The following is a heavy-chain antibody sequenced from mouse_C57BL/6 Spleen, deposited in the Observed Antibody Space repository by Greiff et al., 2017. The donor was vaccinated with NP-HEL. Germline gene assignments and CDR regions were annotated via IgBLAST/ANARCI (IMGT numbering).Heavy chain of an antibody. V-gene: IGHV1-54*01. CDR3: ERGGDWEGNFDY. D-gene: IGHD4-1*01. Sequence: QVHVKQSGAELVRPGTSVKVSCKASGYAFTNYLIEWVKQRPGQGLEWIGVINPGSGGTNYNEKFKGKATLTADKSSSTAYMQLSRLTSEDSAVYFCERGGDWEGNFDYWGQGTTLTVSS. J-gene: IGHJ2*01. CDR2: INPGSGGT. CDR1: GYAFTNYL.